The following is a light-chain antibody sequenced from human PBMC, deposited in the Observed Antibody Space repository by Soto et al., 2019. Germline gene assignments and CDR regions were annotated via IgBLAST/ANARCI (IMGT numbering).Light chain of an antibody. CDR1: SSNIGSNT. CDR3: AALEDSLDGPV. V-gene: IGLV1-44*01. J-gene: IGLJ2*01. Sequence: QSVLTQPPSASGTPGQRVTISGSGSSSNIGSNTVHWYQQLPGTAPKLLIYSNNQRPSGVPGRFSGSKSGTSGSLAIIGLQSEDEGYYYCAALEDSLDGPVFGGGTQLTV. CDR2: SNN.